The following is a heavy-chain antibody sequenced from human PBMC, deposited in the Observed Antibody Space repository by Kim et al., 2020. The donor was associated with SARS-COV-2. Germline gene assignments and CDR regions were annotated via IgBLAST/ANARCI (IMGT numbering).Heavy chain of an antibody. D-gene: IGHD6-25*01. J-gene: IGHJ4*02. CDR2: LWYDLSYE. CDR1: GFTFRNFA. CDR3: AKLGGYSGSYPIDF. V-gene: IGHV3-33*06. Sequence: GGSLRLSCAASGFTFRNFAMHWVRQAPGQGLEWVAVLWYDLSYEYYADSVKGRFTISRDNSKNTLYLQMNSLRAEDTAVYYCAKLGGYSGSYPIDFWGQGTLVTVSS.